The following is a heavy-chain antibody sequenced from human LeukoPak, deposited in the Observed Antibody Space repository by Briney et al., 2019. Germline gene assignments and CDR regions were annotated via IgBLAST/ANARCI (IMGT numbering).Heavy chain of an antibody. CDR2: INHSGST. CDR1: GGSISGYY. V-gene: IGHV4-34*01. CDR3: ARILQLATLSYNWFDP. J-gene: IGHJ5*02. Sequence: PSETLSLTCTVSGGSISGYYWSWIRQPPGKGLEWIGEINHSGSTNYNPSLKSRVTISVDTSKNQFSLKLSSVTAADTAVYYCARILQLATLSYNWFDPWGQGTLVTVSS. D-gene: IGHD6-13*01.